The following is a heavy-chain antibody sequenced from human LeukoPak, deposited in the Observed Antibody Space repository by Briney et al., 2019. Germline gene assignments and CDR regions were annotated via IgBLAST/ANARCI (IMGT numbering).Heavy chain of an antibody. CDR3: ARGTITMVRGVILAFDI. CDR1: GYSFTGYY. CDR2: INPNSDGT. J-gene: IGHJ3*02. V-gene: IGHV1-2*02. D-gene: IGHD3-10*01. Sequence: ASVTVSCKASGYSFTGYYMHWVRQAPGQGLEWMGWINPNSDGTNTAQKFQGRVTMTRDTSISTVYMELSSLRADDTAVYYCARGTITMVRGVILAFDIWGQGTMVTVSS.